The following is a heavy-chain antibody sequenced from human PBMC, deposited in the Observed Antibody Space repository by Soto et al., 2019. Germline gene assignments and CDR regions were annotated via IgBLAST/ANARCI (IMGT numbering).Heavy chain of an antibody. CDR1: GGTFSSYT. Sequence: QVQLVQSGAEVKKPGSSVKVSCKASGGTFSSYTISWVRQAPGQGLEWMGRIIPILGIANYAQKFQGRVTXXAXKXXRTAYMELSRLRSEDTAVYYCARDQYAAGTGWFDPWGQGTLVTVSS. CDR2: IIPILGIA. CDR3: ARDQYAAGTGWFDP. D-gene: IGHD6-13*01. J-gene: IGHJ5*02. V-gene: IGHV1-69*08.